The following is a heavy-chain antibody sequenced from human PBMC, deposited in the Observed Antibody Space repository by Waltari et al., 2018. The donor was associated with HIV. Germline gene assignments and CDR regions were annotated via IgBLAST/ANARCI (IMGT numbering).Heavy chain of an antibody. CDR2: IKSKSDGGTT. CDR3: ATAGSTGTTRGY. D-gene: IGHD1-1*01. V-gene: IGHV3-15*01. Sequence: EVQLVESGGGLVKPGGSLRLSCAASGFNFTNPWMSWVRQAPGKGLEWVGRIKSKSDGGTTDYAAPVKGRFTISRDDSKDTLYLQVNSLKTDDTAVYYCATAGSTGTTRGYWGQGTLVTVSS. CDR1: GFNFTNPW. J-gene: IGHJ4*02.